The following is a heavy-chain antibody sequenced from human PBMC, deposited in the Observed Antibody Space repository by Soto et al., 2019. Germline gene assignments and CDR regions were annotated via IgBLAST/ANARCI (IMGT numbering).Heavy chain of an antibody. CDR3: AILEGPTVTTLDAFDI. Sequence: QVQLVQSGAEVKKPGSSVKVSCKASGGTFSSYAISWVRQAPGQGLEWMGGIIPIFSAANYAQKFQGRVTITADESTNTAYMELSSLRSEDTAVYYCAILEGPTVTTLDAFDIWGQGTMVTVSS. D-gene: IGHD4-17*01. V-gene: IGHV1-69*01. CDR1: GGTFSSYA. CDR2: IIPIFSAA. J-gene: IGHJ3*02.